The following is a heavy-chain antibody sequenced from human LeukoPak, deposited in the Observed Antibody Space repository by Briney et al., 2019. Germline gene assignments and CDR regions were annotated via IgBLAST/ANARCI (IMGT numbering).Heavy chain of an antibody. Sequence: GRSLRLSCAASGFTFSSYAMHWVRQAPGKGLEWVAVISYDGSNKYYADSVKGRFTISRDNSKNTLYLQVNSLRAEDTAVYYCARGGEQWPKVFLDYWGQGTLVTVSS. CDR2: ISYDGSNK. D-gene: IGHD6-19*01. CDR1: GFTFSSYA. V-gene: IGHV3-30*04. CDR3: ARGGEQWPKVFLDY. J-gene: IGHJ4*02.